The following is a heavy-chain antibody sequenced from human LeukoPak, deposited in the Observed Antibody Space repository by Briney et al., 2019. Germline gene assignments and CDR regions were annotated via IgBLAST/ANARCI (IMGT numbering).Heavy chain of an antibody. CDR1: GFTFSSYA. CDR2: ISGSGGST. D-gene: IGHD1-26*01. J-gene: IGHJ4*02. V-gene: IGHV3-23*01. Sequence: GGSLRLSCAASGFTFSSYAMSWVRQAPGKGLEWVSAISGSGGSTHYADSVKGRFTISRDNAKNSLYLQMNSLRAEDTAVYYCARAAGGTSRGYWGQGTLVTVSS. CDR3: ARAAGGTSRGY.